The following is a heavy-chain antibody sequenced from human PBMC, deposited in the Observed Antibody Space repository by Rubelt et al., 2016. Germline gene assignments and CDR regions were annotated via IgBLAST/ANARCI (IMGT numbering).Heavy chain of an antibody. CDR2: IYYSGST. V-gene: IGHV4-59*08. J-gene: IGHJ5*02. Sequence: ETLSLTCTVSGGSISSYYWSWIRQPPGKGLEWIGYIYYSGSTNYNPSLKSRVSISVDTSKNQFSLKLSSVTAAETAMYYCARHTRDGNNLSWLDPWGQGTLVTVSS. D-gene: IGHD5-24*01. CDR1: GGSISSYY. CDR3: ARHTRDGNNLSWLDP.